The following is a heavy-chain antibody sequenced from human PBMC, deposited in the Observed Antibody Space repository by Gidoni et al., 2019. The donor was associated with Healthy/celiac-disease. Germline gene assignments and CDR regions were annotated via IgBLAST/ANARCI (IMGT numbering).Heavy chain of an antibody. D-gene: IGHD2-2*03. V-gene: IGHV4-34*01. CDR3: ARVGYCSSTSCRRRYFDP. CDR2: INHSGST. Sequence: QVQLQQWGAGLLKPSETLSLTCAVYGGSFSGYYWSWSRQPPGKGLEWIGEINHSGSTNYNPSLKSRVTISVDTSKNQFSLKLSSVTAADTAVYYCARVGYCSSTSCRRRYFDPWGQGTLVTVSS. J-gene: IGHJ5*02. CDR1: GGSFSGYY.